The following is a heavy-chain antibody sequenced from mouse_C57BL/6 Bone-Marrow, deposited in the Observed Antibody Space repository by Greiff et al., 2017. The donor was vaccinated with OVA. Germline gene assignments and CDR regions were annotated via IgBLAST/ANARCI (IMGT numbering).Heavy chain of an antibody. V-gene: IGHV5-17*01. J-gene: IGHJ4*01. D-gene: IGHD2-3*01. CDR1: GFTFSDYG. CDR2: ISSGSSTI. Sequence: EVQGMESGGGLVKPGGSLKLSCAASGFTFSDYGMHWVRQAPEKGLEWVAYISSGSSTIYYADTVKGRFTISRDNAKNTLFLQMTSLRSEDTAMYYCARRDGYYLYAMDYWGQGTSVTVSS. CDR3: ARRDGYYLYAMDY.